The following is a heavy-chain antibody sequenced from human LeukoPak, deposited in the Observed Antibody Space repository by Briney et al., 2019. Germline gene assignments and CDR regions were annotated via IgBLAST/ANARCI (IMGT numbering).Heavy chain of an antibody. CDR3: ARDGGSFSYNMDV. V-gene: IGHV1-2*06. CDR2: INPNSGGT. J-gene: IGHJ6*02. D-gene: IGHD1-26*01. Sequence: ASVKVSCKASGYTFTGYYMHWVRQAPGQGLEWMGRINPNSGGTNYAQKFQGRVTMTRDTSISTAYMELSRLRSEDTAMYFCARDGGSFSYNMDVWGQGTTVTVSS. CDR1: GYTFTGYY.